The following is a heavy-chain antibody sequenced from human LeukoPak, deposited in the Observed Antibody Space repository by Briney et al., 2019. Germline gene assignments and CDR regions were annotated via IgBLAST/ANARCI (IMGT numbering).Heavy chain of an antibody. CDR3: AGGGY. CDR2: IEKDGGGE. CDR1: GFTFSTYA. J-gene: IGHJ4*02. Sequence: GGSLRLSCAASGFTFSTYAMIWVRQAPGKGLEWVANIEKDGGGENYVDSVRGRFTISRDNAKNSLYLQMKSLRAEDTAMYYCAGGGYWGQGALVTVSS. V-gene: IGHV3-7*05.